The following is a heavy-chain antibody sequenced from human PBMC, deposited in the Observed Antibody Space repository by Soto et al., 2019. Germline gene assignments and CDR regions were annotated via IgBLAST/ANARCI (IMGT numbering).Heavy chain of an antibody. CDR2: ISYDGSNK. V-gene: IGHV3-30*18. J-gene: IGHJ4*02. CDR1: GFTFSSYG. D-gene: IGHD3-22*01. CDR3: AKETDYYDSSGYYFDY. Sequence: GGSLRLSCAASGFTFSSYGMHWVRQAPGKGLEWVAVISYDGSNKYYADSVKGRFTISRDNSKNTLYLQMNSLRAEDTAVYYCAKETDYYDSSGYYFDYWGQGTLVTVSS.